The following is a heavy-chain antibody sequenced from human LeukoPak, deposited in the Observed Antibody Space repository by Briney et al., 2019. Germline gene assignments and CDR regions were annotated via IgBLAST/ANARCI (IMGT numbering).Heavy chain of an antibody. V-gene: IGHV3-13*01. CDR3: ARAGQWFSDAYDI. Sequence: GGALRLLCGASGFNLQYFDLQRVPQGTGKGPEGVSGIGTAGDTHYPDSVKGRFTISRENAKNSLCLQMNSLRAGDTAVYYCARAGQWFSDAYDIWGQGTTVTVSS. CDR2: IGTAGDT. J-gene: IGHJ3*02. CDR1: GFNLQYFD. D-gene: IGHD3-10*01.